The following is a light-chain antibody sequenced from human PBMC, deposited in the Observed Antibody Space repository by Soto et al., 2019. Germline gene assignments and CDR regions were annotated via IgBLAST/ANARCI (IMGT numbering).Light chain of an antibody. CDR1: SSDVGGYNR. CDR3: TSYATRSADV. CDR2: DVS. J-gene: IGLJ1*01. Sequence: QSALTQPPSVSGSPGQSVTISCTGTSSDVGGYNRVSWYQQPPGKAPKLLIYDVSNPPSGGSTPFSGSKSGITAPLTISGLQADYEADYYCTSYATRSADVFVPRTKLTVL. V-gene: IGLV2-18*02.